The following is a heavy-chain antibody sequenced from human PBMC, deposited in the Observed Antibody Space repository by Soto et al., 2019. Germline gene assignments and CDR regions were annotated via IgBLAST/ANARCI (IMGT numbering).Heavy chain of an antibody. V-gene: IGHV3-11*06. CDR1: GFTFSDYY. CDR3: ARVAVITASGTSYY. CDR2: ISGTSDSI. J-gene: IGHJ4*02. Sequence: GGSLRLSCAASGFTFSDYYMSWIRRVAGKGLEWVAYISGTSDSIPYADSVKGRFTISRDNAKNSLYLQMNSLRAEDTAVYYCARVAVITASGTSYYWGQGTLVTVSS. D-gene: IGHD6-13*01.